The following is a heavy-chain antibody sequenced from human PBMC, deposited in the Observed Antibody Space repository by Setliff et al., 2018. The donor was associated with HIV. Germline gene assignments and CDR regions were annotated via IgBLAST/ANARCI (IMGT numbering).Heavy chain of an antibody. CDR1: GGSFSGYY. CDR3: AKGFPPMVLPFDI. CDR2: IDHSGSS. J-gene: IGHJ3*02. V-gene: IGHV4-34*01. Sequence: PSETLSLTCAVYGGSFSGYYWSWIRQPPGKGLEWIGEIDHSGSSNYNPSLKSRVNISIDTSQNQFSLKLTSVTAADTAVYYCAKGFPPMVLPFDIWGQGTMVTVSS. D-gene: IGHD3-10*01.